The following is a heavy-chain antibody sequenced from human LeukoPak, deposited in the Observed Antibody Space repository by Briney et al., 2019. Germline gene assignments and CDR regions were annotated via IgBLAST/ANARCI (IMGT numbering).Heavy chain of an antibody. D-gene: IGHD3-9*01. CDR2: IYSGGST. CDR1: GFTVCSNY. CDR3: ARGTTDILTGYYYYAMDV. J-gene: IGHJ6*02. Sequence: RSLRLSCAASGFTVCSNYMSWVRQAPGKGLEWVSVIYSGGSTYYADSVKGRFTFSRDTSKNTVYPQMNSLRAEDTAVYHCARGTTDILTGYYYYAMDVWGQGTTVTVFS. V-gene: IGHV3-53*01.